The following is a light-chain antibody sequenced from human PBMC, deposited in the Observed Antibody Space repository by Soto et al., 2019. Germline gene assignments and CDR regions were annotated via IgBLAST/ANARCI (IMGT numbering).Light chain of an antibody. V-gene: IGLV2-8*01. J-gene: IGLJ1*01. CDR3: NSYAGSNSFV. CDR1: SSDVGGYNY. Sequence: QSALTQPRSASGSPGQSVTISCTGTSSDVGGYNYVSWCQQHPGKAPKLVIFEVNKRPSGVPDRFSGSKSANTASLTVSGLQTEDEADYYCNSYAGSNSFVFGTGTKVTVL. CDR2: EVN.